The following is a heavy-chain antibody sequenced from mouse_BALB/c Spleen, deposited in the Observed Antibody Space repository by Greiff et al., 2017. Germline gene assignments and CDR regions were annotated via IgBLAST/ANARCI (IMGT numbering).Heavy chain of an antibody. CDR1: GYSITSGYY. Sequence: EVQLVESGPGLVKPSQSLSLTCSVTGYSITSGYYWNWIRQFPGNKLEWMGYISYDGSNNYNPSLKNRISITRDTSKNQFFLKLNSVTTEDTATYYCAREGSYYYDFDYWGQGTTLTVSS. CDR2: ISYDGSN. D-gene: IGHD1-1*01. J-gene: IGHJ2*01. V-gene: IGHV3-6*02. CDR3: AREGSYYYDFDY.